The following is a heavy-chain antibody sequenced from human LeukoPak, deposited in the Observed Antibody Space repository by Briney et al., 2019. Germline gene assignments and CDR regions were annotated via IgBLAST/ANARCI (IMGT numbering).Heavy chain of an antibody. Sequence: GGSLRLSCAASEFSVGSNYMTWVRQAPGKGLEWVSLIYSGGSTYYADSVKGRFTISRDNSKNTLYLQMNSLRAEDTAVYYCAREKDDHGDPCPLDAWGQGDLVTVSS. D-gene: IGHD4-17*01. V-gene: IGHV3-66*01. CDR3: AREKDDHGDPCPLDA. J-gene: IGHJ5*02. CDR2: IYSGGST. CDR1: EFSVGSNY.